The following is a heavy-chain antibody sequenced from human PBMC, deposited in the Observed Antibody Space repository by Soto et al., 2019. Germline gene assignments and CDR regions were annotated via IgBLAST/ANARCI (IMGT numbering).Heavy chain of an antibody. J-gene: IGHJ4*02. CDR3: ARSATDGYNFGPHHY. CDR2: IIPIFGTA. V-gene: IGHV1-69*12. D-gene: IGHD5-12*01. CDR1: GGTFSSYA. Sequence: QVQLVQSGAEVKKPGSSVKVSCKASGGTFSSYAISWVRQAPGQGLEWMGGIIPIFGTANYAQKCQGRVTITADASTSTAYMELSSLRSEDTAVYYCARSATDGYNFGPHHYWGQGTLVTVSS.